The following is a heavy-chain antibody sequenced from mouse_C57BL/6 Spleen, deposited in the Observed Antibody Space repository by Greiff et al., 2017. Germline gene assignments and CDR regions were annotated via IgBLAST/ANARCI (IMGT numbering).Heavy chain of an antibody. CDR2: IDPSDSET. D-gene: IGHD2-2*01. V-gene: IGHV1-52*01. CDR1: GYTFTSYW. CDR3: ARGRGYDVELFAY. Sequence: QVQLQQPGAELVRPGSSVKLSCKASGYTFTSYWMHWVKQRPIQGLEWIGNIDPSDSETHYNQKFKDKATLTVDKSSSTAYMQLSSLTSEDSAVYYCARGRGYDVELFAYWGQGTLVTVSA. J-gene: IGHJ3*01.